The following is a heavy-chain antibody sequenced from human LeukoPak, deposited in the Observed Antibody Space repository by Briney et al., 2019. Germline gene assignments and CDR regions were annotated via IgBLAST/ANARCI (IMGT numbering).Heavy chain of an antibody. CDR2: IIPIFGTA. D-gene: IGHD3-10*01. Sequence: SVKVSFKASGGTFSSYAISWVRQAPGQGVEWMGGIIPIFGTANYAQKFQGRVTITADESTSTAYMELSSLRSEDTAVYYCARDVLTGPDYYYYGMDVWGQGTTVTVSS. CDR3: ARDVLTGPDYYYYGMDV. V-gene: IGHV1-69*13. J-gene: IGHJ6*02. CDR1: GGTFSSYA.